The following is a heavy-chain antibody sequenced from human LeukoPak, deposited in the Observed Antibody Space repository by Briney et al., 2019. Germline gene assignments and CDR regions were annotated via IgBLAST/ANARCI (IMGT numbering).Heavy chain of an antibody. CDR1: GGSISSYY. V-gene: IGHV4-4*07. D-gene: IGHD3-3*01. Sequence: SETLSLTCTVSGGSISSYYWSWIRQPAGKGLEWIGRIYTSGSTNYNPSLKSRVTMSVDASKNQFSLKLYSVTAADTAVYYCARDKTFEVVNFFDYWGQGTLVTVSS. CDR2: IYTSGST. CDR3: ARDKTFEVVNFFDY. J-gene: IGHJ4*02.